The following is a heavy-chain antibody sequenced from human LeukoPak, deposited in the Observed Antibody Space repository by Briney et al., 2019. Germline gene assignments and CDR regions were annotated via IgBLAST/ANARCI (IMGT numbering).Heavy chain of an antibody. D-gene: IGHD6-19*01. CDR3: AREYSSGWYY. Sequence: SETLSLTCTVSGGSISRSSYYWGWIRQPPGKGLEWIGSMYYSGSTYYNPYLKSRVTISVDTSKNQFYLKLSSVTAADTAVYYCAREYSSGWYYWGQGTLVTVSS. CDR1: GGSISRSSYY. CDR2: MYYSGST. J-gene: IGHJ4*02. V-gene: IGHV4-39*02.